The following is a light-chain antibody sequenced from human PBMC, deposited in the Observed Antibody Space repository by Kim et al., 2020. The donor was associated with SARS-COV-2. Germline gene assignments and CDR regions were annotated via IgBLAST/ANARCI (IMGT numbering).Light chain of an antibody. CDR2: DPS. V-gene: IGLV7-46*01. Sequence: PGGTVTLTCGSSTRAVTSGHWAYWIQQKPGQAPRTLIYDPSRRHSWTPARFSGSLFGGKAALTLSGAQIDDEGDYYCLLTYKPVRIFGRGTQLTVL. J-gene: IGLJ2*01. CDR3: LLTYKPVRI. CDR1: TRAVTSGHW.